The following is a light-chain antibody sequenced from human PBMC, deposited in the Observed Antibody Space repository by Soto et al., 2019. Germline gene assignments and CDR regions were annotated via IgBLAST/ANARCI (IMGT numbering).Light chain of an antibody. V-gene: IGLV1-47*01. Sequence: QPVLTQPPSASGNPGQTVTISCSGSSSNIGINYVYWYQQLPGTAPKLLIYRNSQRPSGIPDRFSGSKSGTSASLAISGLRSEDEADYYCAAWDDSLGSHAVFGGGNQLTVL. CDR1: SSNIGINY. CDR2: RNS. J-gene: IGLJ7*01. CDR3: AAWDDSLGSHAV.